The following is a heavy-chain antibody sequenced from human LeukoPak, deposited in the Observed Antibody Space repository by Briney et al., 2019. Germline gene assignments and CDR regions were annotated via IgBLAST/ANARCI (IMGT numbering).Heavy chain of an antibody. J-gene: IGHJ4*02. CDR3: ASDGRIIAAAGTWKYFDY. CDR2: INPNSGGT. Sequence: ASVKVSCKASGYTFTGYYMHWVRQAPGQGLEWMGWINPNSGGTNYAQKFQGRVTMTRDTSISTAYTELSRLRSDDTAVYYCASDGRIIAAAGTWKYFDYWGQGTLVTVSS. D-gene: IGHD6-13*01. CDR1: GYTFTGYY. V-gene: IGHV1-2*02.